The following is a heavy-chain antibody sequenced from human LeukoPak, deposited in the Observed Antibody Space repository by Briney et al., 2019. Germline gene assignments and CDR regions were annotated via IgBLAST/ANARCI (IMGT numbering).Heavy chain of an antibody. CDR2: INHSGST. V-gene: IGHV4-34*01. CDR1: GGSFSGYY. CDR3: ARGETYYDFWSAQLLPYNWFDP. D-gene: IGHD3-3*01. Sequence: PSETLSLTCAVYGGSFSGYYWSWIRQPPGKGLEWIGEINHSGSTNYNPSLKSRVTISVDTSKNQFSLKLSSVTAADTAVYYCARGETYYDFWSAQLLPYNWFDPWGQGTLVTVSS. J-gene: IGHJ5*02.